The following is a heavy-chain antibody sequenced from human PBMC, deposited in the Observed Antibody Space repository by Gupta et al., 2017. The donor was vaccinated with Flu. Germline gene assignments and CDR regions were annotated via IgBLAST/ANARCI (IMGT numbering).Heavy chain of an antibody. D-gene: IGHD2-15*01. CDR1: TCSNAW. CDR3: TWGNIVPDV. Sequence: TCSNAWMSWVRQAPGKGLEWVGRIKSKTDGGTTDYAAPVKGRFTISRDDSKNTLYLQMNSLKTEDTAVYYWTWGNIVPDVWGKGTTVTVSS. J-gene: IGHJ6*04. V-gene: IGHV3-15*01. CDR2: IKSKTDGGTT.